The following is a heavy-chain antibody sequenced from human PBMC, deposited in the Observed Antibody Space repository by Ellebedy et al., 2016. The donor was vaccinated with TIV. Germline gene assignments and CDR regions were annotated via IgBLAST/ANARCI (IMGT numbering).Heavy chain of an antibody. J-gene: IGHJ1*01. CDR2: IGDSGGST. V-gene: IGHV3-23*01. CDR3: ANEDRIVVVISRYFQN. D-gene: IGHD3-22*01. Sequence: PGGSLRLSCAASGVNFSSYAMGWVRQAPGKGLEWVSAIGDSGGSTYYAASVRGRFTISRDNSKNTLYLQMNSLRPEDTAVYYCANEDRIVVVISRYFQNWGQGTLVTVSS. CDR1: GVNFSSYA.